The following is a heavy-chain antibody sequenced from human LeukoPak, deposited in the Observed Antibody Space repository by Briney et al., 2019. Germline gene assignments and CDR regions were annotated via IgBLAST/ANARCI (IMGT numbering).Heavy chain of an antibody. CDR2: IYYSGSP. V-gene: IGHV4-39*01. D-gene: IGHD2-2*01. CDR3: ARGTLRYCSSTSCSNWFDP. J-gene: IGHJ5*02. Sequence: PSETLSLTCTVSGGSISSSSYYWGWIRQPPGKGLEWIGSIYYSGSPYYNPSLKSRVTISVDTSKKQFSLKLSSVTAADTAVYYCARGTLRYCSSTSCSNWFDPWGQGTLVTVSS. CDR1: GGSISSSSYY.